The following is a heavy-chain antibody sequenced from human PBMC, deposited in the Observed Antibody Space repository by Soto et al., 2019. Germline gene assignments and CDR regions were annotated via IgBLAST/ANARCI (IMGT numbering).Heavy chain of an antibody. D-gene: IGHD5-12*01. V-gene: IGHV1-69*13. Sequence: SVKVSCKASGGTFSNYAISWVRQAPGQGLEWMGGIIPIFGTANYAQKFQGRVTITADESTSTAYMELSSLRSEDTAVYYCANYGASTENIVATIQNYGMDVWGQGTTVTVSS. CDR1: GGTFSNYA. J-gene: IGHJ6*02. CDR2: IIPIFGTA. CDR3: ANYGASTENIVATIQNYGMDV.